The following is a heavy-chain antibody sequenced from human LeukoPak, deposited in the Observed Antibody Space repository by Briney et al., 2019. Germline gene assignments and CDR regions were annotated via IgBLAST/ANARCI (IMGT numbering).Heavy chain of an antibody. CDR3: AKVFKGQWLVHTVDWFDP. CDR2: ISGSGGST. CDR1: GFTFSSYA. Sequence: PGGSLRLSCAASGFTFSSYAMSWVRQAPGKGLEWVSAISGSGGSTYYADSVKGRFTISRDNSKNTLYLQMNSLRAEDTAVYYCAKVFKGQWLVHTVDWFDPWGQGTLVTVSS. D-gene: IGHD6-19*01. V-gene: IGHV3-23*01. J-gene: IGHJ5*02.